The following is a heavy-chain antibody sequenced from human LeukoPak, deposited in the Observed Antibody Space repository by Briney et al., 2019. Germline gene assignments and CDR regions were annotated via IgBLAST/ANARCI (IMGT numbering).Heavy chain of an antibody. CDR2: IYYSGST. CDR1: GGSISSSSYY. D-gene: IGHD1-26*01. Sequence: ASETLSLTCTVSGGSISSSSYYWGWIRQPPGKGLEWIGSIYYSGSTYYNPSLKSRVTISVDTSKNQFSLKLSSVTAADTAVYYCARDLVGATGFDYWGQGTLVTVSS. J-gene: IGHJ4*02. CDR3: ARDLVGATGFDY. V-gene: IGHV4-39*07.